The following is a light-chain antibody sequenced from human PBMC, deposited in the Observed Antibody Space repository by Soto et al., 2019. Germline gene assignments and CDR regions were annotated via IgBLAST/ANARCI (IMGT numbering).Light chain of an antibody. J-gene: IGKJ3*01. V-gene: IGKV1-5*01. Sequence: DIQMTQSPSTLSASVGDRVTITCRASQSISSWLAWYQQKPGKAPKLLIYDASSLESGVPSRFSGSGSGTEFTLTISSLQPDDFATYYCQQYNSWLRLFAFGPGPKVEIK. CDR3: QQYNSWLRLFA. CDR1: QSISSW. CDR2: DAS.